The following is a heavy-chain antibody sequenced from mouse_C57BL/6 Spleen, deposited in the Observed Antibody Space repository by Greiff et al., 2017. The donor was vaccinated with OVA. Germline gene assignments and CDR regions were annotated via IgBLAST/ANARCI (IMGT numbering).Heavy chain of an antibody. CDR3: ARRGLLDLYYYAKGD. Sequence: QVQLQQPGAELVRPGTSVKLSCKASGYTFTSYWMHWVKQRPGQGLEWIGVIDPSDSYTNYNQRFKGKATLTVDTSSSTAYMQLSSLTSVDSAVYYCARRGLLDLYYYAKGDRGKATSVT. J-gene: IGHJ4*01. CDR2: IDPSDSYT. CDR1: GYTFTSYW. V-gene: IGHV1-59*01.